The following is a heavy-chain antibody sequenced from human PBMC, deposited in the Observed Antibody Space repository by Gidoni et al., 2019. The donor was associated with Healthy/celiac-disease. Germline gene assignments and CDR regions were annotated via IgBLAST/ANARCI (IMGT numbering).Heavy chain of an antibody. CDR2: ITSSSSTI. J-gene: IGHJ6*02. V-gene: IGHV3-48*01. CDR1: GFTFSSYG. Sequence: EVQLVESGGGLVQPGGSLRLSCAASGFTFSSYGMNWVRQPPGKGLEWVSYITSSSSTIYYADSVKGRFTISRDNAKNSLHLQMNSLRAEDTAVYYCARDFWSGGMPYYGMDVWGQGTTVTVSS. CDR3: ARDFWSGGMPYYGMDV. D-gene: IGHD3-3*01.